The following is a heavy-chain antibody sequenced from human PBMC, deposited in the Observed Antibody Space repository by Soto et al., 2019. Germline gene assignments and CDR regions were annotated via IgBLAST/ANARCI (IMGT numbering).Heavy chain of an antibody. D-gene: IGHD1-1*01. V-gene: IGHV3-23*01. J-gene: IGHJ4*02. CDR1: GFTFSIYA. CDR3: AKAGTHSYFDH. Sequence: HPGGSLRLSCAASGFTFSIYAMNWVRQAPGKGLEWVSALSTSGGSTYYADSVKGRFTISRDNSKNTLYLQMNSLRAEDTAVYYCAKAGTHSYFDHWGQGTLVTVSS. CDR2: LSTSGGST.